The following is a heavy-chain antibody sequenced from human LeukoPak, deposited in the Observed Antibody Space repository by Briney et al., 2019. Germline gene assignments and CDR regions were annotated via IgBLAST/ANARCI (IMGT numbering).Heavy chain of an antibody. CDR2: INWNGGST. D-gene: IGHD6-13*01. CDR1: GFTFDDYG. Sequence: GGSLRLSCAASGFTFDDYGMSWVRQAPGKGLEWVSGINWNGGSTGYADSVKGRFTISRDNAKNSLYLQMNSLRAEDTALYYCARDGGIAAAGTMETFDYWGQGTLVTVSS. CDR3: ARDGGIAAAGTMETFDY. J-gene: IGHJ4*02. V-gene: IGHV3-20*04.